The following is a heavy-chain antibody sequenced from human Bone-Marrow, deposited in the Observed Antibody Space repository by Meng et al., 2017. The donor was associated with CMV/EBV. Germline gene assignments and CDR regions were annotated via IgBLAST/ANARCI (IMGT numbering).Heavy chain of an antibody. Sequence: GESLKFSCAASGFTFSSYSMNWVRQAPGKGLEWVSSISSSSSYIYYADSVKGRFTISRDNAKNSLYLQMNSLRAEDTAVYYCARRTTVTKYFDYWGQGTLVTVSS. V-gene: IGHV3-21*01. J-gene: IGHJ4*02. D-gene: IGHD4-17*01. CDR3: ARRTTVTKYFDY. CDR1: GFTFSSYS. CDR2: ISSSSSYI.